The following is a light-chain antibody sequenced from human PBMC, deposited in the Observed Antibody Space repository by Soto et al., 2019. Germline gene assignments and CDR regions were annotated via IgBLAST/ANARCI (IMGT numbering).Light chain of an antibody. Sequence: QSALTQPRSVSGSPGQSVTISCTGTSSDVGGYNYVSWYQQHPDKAPKLMIYDVNKRPSGIPDRFSSSKSGNTASLTISGLQADDEADYYCCSYAGTYTYVFGTGTKVTVL. CDR2: DVN. J-gene: IGLJ1*01. CDR3: CSYAGTYTYV. CDR1: SSDVGGYNY. V-gene: IGLV2-11*01.